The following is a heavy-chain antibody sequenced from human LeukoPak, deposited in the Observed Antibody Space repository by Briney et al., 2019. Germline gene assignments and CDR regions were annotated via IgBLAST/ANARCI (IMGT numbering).Heavy chain of an antibody. CDR1: GFTFSDYY. D-gene: IGHD2-21*01. J-gene: IGHJ6*02. CDR2: ISSSGDTI. CDR3: ARASPRYWYGMDV. V-gene: IGHV3-11*01. Sequence: GGSLRLSCAASGFTFSDYYMSWIRRAPGKGLEWVSYISSSGDTIYYADSVKGRFTISRDNAKNSLYLQMNSLRAEDTAMYYCARASPRYWYGMDVWGQGTTVTVSS.